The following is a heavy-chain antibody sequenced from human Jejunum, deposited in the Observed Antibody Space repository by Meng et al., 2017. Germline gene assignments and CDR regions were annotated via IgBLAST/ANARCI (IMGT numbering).Heavy chain of an antibody. CDR1: GFIFSTYA. V-gene: IGHV3-30*04. J-gene: IGHJ4*02. Sequence: QVQLVESGGGVVQPGRSLRLSCVASGFIFSTYAMHWVRQAPGKGLEWVGVVSSEENKRAYADSVKGRFTISRDNSKNTLYLQMDSLRAEDTAVYYCAKLTSLWGQGTLVTVSS. CDR2: VSSEENKR. D-gene: IGHD3-16*01. CDR3: AKLTSL.